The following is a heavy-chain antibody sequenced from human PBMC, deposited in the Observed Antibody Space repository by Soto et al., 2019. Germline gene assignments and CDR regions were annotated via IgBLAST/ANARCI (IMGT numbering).Heavy chain of an antibody. Sequence: ASETLSLTCTVSGGSISSSSYYWGWIRQPPGKGLEWIGSIYYSGSTYYNPSLKSRVTISVDTSKNQFSLKLSSVTAADTAVYYCARQEQLVSIDYWGQGTLVTVSS. J-gene: IGHJ4*02. CDR3: ARQEQLVSIDY. V-gene: IGHV4-39*01. D-gene: IGHD6-13*01. CDR2: IYYSGST. CDR1: GGSISSSSYY.